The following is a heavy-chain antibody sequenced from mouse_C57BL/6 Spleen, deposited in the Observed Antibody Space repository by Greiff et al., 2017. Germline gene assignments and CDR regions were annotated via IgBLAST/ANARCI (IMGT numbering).Heavy chain of an antibody. V-gene: IGHV14-1*01. Sequence: EVQLQQSGAELVRPGASVKLSCTASGFNIKDYYMHWVKQRPEQGLEWIGRIDPEDGDTEYAPKFQGKATMTADTSSNTAYLQLSSLTSEDTAVYYCTPCYYGSSSWFAYWGQGTLVTVSA. D-gene: IGHD1-1*01. CDR2: IDPEDGDT. CDR3: TPCYYGSSSWFAY. J-gene: IGHJ3*01. CDR1: GFNIKDYY.